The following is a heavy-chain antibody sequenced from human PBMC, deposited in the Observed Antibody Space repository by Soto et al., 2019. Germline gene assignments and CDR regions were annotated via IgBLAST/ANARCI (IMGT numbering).Heavy chain of an antibody. CDR1: GFTFSSYE. Sequence: SLLNSCAASGFTFSSYEMNWVRQAAGQGLEWVSYISDSGGTVYYADSVKGRFTVSRDNAQNSVYLQMNSLRTEDTAVYYCARDLLHYDFWSGYSAYFYYGMDVWGPGTTVTVSS. V-gene: IGHV3-48*03. J-gene: IGHJ6*02. CDR2: ISDSGGTV. D-gene: IGHD3-3*01. CDR3: ARDLLHYDFWSGYSAYFYYGMDV.